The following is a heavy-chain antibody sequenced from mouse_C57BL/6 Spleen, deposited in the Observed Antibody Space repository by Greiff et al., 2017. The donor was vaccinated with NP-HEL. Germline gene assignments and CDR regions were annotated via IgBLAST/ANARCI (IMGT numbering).Heavy chain of an antibody. Sequence: EVQLQQSGPELVKPGASVKISCKASGYTFTDYYMNWVKQSHGKSLEWIGDINPNNGGTSYNQKFKGKATLTVDKSSSTAYMELRSLTSEDSAVYYCAREGDYDGDYWGQGTTLTVSS. J-gene: IGHJ2*01. D-gene: IGHD2-4*01. V-gene: IGHV1-26*01. CDR3: AREGDYDGDY. CDR1: GYTFTDYY. CDR2: INPNNGGT.